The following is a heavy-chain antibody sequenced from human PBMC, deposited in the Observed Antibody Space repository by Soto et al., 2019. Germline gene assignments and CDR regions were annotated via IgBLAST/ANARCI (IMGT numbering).Heavy chain of an antibody. Sequence: PSETLSLTCTVSGGSISNSSYYLGWIRQPPGKGLEWIGSIYYSGSTYYNPSLKSRVTISVDTSKNQFSLKLSSVTAADTAVYYCARTGGYSYGYGYWGQGTLVTVSS. J-gene: IGHJ4*02. D-gene: IGHD5-18*01. V-gene: IGHV4-39*01. CDR3: ARTGGYSYGYGY. CDR1: GGSISNSSYY. CDR2: IYYSGST.